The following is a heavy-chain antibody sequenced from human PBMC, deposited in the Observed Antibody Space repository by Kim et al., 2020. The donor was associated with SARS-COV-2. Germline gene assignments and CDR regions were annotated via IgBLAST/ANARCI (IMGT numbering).Heavy chain of an antibody. V-gene: IGHV4-59*13. CDR3: ARVYGDYFDY. D-gene: IGHD4-17*01. CDR2: IYSSGNT. Sequence: SETLSLTCSFSGDSISSYYWSWIRQPPGKGLEWIGYIYSSGNTNYNPSLKSRLTMSVDTSKNHFSLKLTSVTAADTSMYYCARVYGDYFDYWGQGTLVTV. CDR1: GDSISSYY. J-gene: IGHJ4*02.